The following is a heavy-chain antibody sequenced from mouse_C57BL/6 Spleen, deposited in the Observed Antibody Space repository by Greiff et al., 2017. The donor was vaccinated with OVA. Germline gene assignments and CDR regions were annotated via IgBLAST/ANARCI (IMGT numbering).Heavy chain of an antibody. D-gene: IGHD1-1*01. CDR3: ARDYGSSYLYYFDY. J-gene: IGHJ2*01. V-gene: IGHV5-4*01. CDR1: GFTFSSYA. Sequence: EVKLQESGGGLVKPGGSLKLSCAASGFTFSSYAMSWVRQTPEKRLEWVATISDGGSYTYYPDNVKGRFTISRDNAKNNLYLQMSHLKSEDTAMYYCARDYGSSYLYYFDYWGQGTTLTVSS. CDR2: ISDGGSYT.